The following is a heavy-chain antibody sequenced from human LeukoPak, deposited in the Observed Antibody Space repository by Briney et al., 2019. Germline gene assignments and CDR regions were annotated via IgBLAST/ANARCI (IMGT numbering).Heavy chain of an antibody. Sequence: GSVKVSCKASGYTFIGYYIHWVRQAPGQGLEWMGWINPNNGGTNYAQKFQGRVTMTRDTSISTAYMELSRLRSDDTAVYYCARVPVQGGYFDYWGQGTLVTVSS. CDR3: ARVPVQGGYFDY. D-gene: IGHD3-16*01. J-gene: IGHJ4*02. CDR2: INPNNGGT. CDR1: GYTFIGYY. V-gene: IGHV1-2*02.